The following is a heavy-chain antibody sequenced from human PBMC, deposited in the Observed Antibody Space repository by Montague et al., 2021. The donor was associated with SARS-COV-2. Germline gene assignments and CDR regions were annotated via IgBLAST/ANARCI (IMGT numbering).Heavy chain of an antibody. V-gene: IGHV3-43*02. J-gene: IGHJ4*02. Sequence: SLRLSCAASGFTFDDYAMHWARQAPGKGLEWVSLISGDGGFTYYADSVKGRFTISRDNSKNSLYLQMNSLRPEDTALYSCAKDFGALWFGELFSYYFDYWGRGTLVTVSS. CDR2: ISGDGGFT. CDR1: GFTFDDYA. D-gene: IGHD3-10*01. CDR3: AKDFGALWFGELFSYYFDY.